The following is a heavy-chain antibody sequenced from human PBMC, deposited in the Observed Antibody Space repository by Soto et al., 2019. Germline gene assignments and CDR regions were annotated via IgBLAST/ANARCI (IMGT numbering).Heavy chain of an antibody. Sequence: PSDTLSLTCAVYGGSVNGYYWNWIRQPPGKGLEWIGEINHTGGTHYNPSLKGRVTMSVDTSKNQFSLRLSSVTAADTAIYYCATRITVFGLLIPPFDPWGQGTQVTVSS. CDR2: INHTGGT. CDR3: ATRITVFGLLIPPFDP. CDR1: GGSVNGYY. V-gene: IGHV4-34*01. D-gene: IGHD3-3*01. J-gene: IGHJ5*02.